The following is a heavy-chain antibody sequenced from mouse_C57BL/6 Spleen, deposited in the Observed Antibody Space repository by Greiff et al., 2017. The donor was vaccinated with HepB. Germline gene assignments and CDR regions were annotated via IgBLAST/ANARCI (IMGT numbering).Heavy chain of an antibody. CDR3: ARSLYYGGSYRYFDV. D-gene: IGHD1-1*01. Sequence: QVQLKESGPELVKPGASVKISCKASGYAFSSSWMNWVKQRPGKGLEWIGRIYPGDGDTNYNGKFKGQATLTADKSSSTAYMPLSSLTSEDSAVYFCARSLYYGGSYRYFDVWGTGTTVTVSS. J-gene: IGHJ1*03. CDR2: IYPGDGDT. CDR1: GYAFSSSW. V-gene: IGHV1-82*01.